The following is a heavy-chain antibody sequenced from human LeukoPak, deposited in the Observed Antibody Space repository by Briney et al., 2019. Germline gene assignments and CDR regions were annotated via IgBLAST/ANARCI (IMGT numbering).Heavy chain of an antibody. D-gene: IGHD3-9*01. J-gene: IGHJ4*02. CDR1: GYSFTSYW. CDR3: ARGPHYDFLTGYYSSHFDY. V-gene: IGHV5-51*01. CDR2: IYPGDSDT. Sequence: GESLQISCKGSGYSFTSYWIGWVRRMPGKGREWMGVIYPGDSDTRYSPSFQGQVTISVDKSTSTAYLQWISLRASDTAMYYCARGPHYDFLTGYYSSHFDYWGQGTLVSVSS.